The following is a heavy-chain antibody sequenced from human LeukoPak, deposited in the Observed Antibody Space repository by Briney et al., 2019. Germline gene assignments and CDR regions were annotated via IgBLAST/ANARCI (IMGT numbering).Heavy chain of an antibody. Sequence: PGGSLRLSCAASGFTFSSYSMNWVRQAPGKGLEWVSYISSSSSTIYYADSVKGRFTISRDNAKNSLYLQMNSLRAEDTAVYYCARDRSGQRWLPSPFDYWGQGTLVTVSS. CDR1: GFTFSSYS. V-gene: IGHV3-48*01. CDR2: ISSSSSTI. D-gene: IGHD5-18*01. CDR3: ARDRSGQRWLPSPFDY. J-gene: IGHJ4*02.